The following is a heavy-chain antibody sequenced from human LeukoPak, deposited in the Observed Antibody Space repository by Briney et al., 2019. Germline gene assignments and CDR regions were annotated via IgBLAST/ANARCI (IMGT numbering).Heavy chain of an antibody. CDR2: IYHSGST. D-gene: IGHD6-19*01. CDR3: ARNAAVATSRSWFDP. V-gene: IGHV4-59*08. J-gene: IGHJ5*02. Sequence: SETLSLTCTVSDGSISNYYWSWIRQPPGKGLEWIGYIYHSGSTNYNPSLKSRVTMSVDTSKNQFSLKLSSVTAADTAVYYCARNAAVATSRSWFDPWGQGTLVTVSS. CDR1: DGSISNYY.